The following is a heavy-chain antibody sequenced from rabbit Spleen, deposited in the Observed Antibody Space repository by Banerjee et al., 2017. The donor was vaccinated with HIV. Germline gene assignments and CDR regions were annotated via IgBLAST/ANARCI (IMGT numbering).Heavy chain of an antibody. CDR1: GFSFSSSYW. CDR3: ARHVGGDATNL. V-gene: IGHV1S45*01. D-gene: IGHD6-1*01. CDR2: IDGGSSGTT. Sequence: QEQLEESGGDLVKPGASLTLTCTVSGFSFSSSYWICWVRQAPGKRPEWIACIDGGSSGTTYYANWAKGRFTISKTSSTTVTLQMTSLTAADTATYFCARHVGGDATNLWGPGTLVTVS. J-gene: IGHJ4*01.